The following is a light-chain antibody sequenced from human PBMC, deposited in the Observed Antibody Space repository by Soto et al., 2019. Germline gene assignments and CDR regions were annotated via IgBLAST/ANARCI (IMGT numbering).Light chain of an antibody. CDR2: GAY. CDR1: QSVSTN. J-gene: IGKJ1*01. Sequence: DIVMTQSPATLSVSPGERATLSCRATQSVSTNLAWYQQKRGQAPRLLIFGAYTRATGIPARFSGSASGTEFTLTISSLQSEYFAVYYCQKSNSWHWPFGQGTKVDIK. CDR3: QKSNSWHWP. V-gene: IGKV3-15*01.